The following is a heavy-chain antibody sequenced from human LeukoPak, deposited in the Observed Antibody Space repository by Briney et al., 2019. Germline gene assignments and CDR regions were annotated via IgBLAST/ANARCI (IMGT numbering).Heavy chain of an antibody. J-gene: IGHJ4*02. CDR2: INPSGGT. D-gene: IGHD6-19*01. Sequence: ASVKVSCKASGYTFTGYYLHWVRQAPGQGLEWMGWINPSGGTDYAQKFQGRVTMTRDTSISTAYMELSRLRSDDTAVYYCARGTLYRGWSYYLDFWGQGSQVTVSS. CDR3: ARGTLYRGWSYYLDF. CDR1: GYTFTGYY. V-gene: IGHV1-2*02.